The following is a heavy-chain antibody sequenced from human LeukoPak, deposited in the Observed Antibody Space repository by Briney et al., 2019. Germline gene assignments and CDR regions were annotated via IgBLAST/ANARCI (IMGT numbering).Heavy chain of an antibody. D-gene: IGHD3-16*02. CDR2: ISSSGSTI. J-gene: IGHJ4*02. V-gene: IGHV3-48*03. Sequence: PGGSLRLSCAASGFTFSSYEMNWVRQAPGKGLERVSYISSSGSTIYYADSVKGRFTISRDNAKNSLYLQMNSLRAEDTAVYYCAGTVISNDYWGQGTLVTVSS. CDR3: AGTVISNDY. CDR1: GFTFSSYE.